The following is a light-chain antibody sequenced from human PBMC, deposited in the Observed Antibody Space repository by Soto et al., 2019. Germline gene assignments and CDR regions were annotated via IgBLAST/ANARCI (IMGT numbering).Light chain of an antibody. CDR3: QSYDSSLSGAA. CDR1: SPNIGAGYD. CDR2: GNS. J-gene: IGLJ1*01. V-gene: IGLV1-40*01. Sequence: QSVLTQPPSVSGAPGQRVTISCTGSSPNIGAGYDVHWYQQLPGTAPKLLIYGNSNRPSGVPDRFSGSKSGTSASLAITGLQAEDEADYYCQSYDSSLSGAAFGTGTKVTVL.